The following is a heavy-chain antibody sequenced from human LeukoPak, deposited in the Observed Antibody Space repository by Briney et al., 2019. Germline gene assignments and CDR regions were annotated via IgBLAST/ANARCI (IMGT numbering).Heavy chain of an antibody. CDR1: GFTFSSYG. V-gene: IGHV3-30*02. CDR3: AKLWFGELFGGY. Sequence: GGSLRLSCAASGFTFSSYGMHWVRQAPGKGLEWVAFIRYDGSNKYYADSVKGRFTISRDNSKNTLYPQMNSLRAEDTAVYYCAKLWFGELFGGYWGQGTLVTVSS. J-gene: IGHJ4*02. CDR2: IRYDGSNK. D-gene: IGHD3-10*01.